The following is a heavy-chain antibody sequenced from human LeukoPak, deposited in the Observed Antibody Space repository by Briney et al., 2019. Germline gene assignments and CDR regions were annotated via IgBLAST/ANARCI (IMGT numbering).Heavy chain of an antibody. V-gene: IGHV3-30*15. D-gene: IGHD6-6*01. Sequence: GGSLRLFCAASGFTFSYYAMHWVRQAPGKGLEWVAFISHDGNNEYYADSVKGRFTIARDNSMHTLFLQMSSLRDDDTALYHCAGDAHYTSSKPGWPFDIWGQGTVVTVSS. CDR2: ISHDGNNE. CDR3: AGDAHYTSSKPGWPFDI. J-gene: IGHJ3*02. CDR1: GFTFSYYA.